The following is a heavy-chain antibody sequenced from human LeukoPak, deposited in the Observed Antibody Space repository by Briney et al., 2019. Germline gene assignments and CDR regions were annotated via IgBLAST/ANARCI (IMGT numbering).Heavy chain of an antibody. CDR2: IYYSGST. D-gene: IGHD3-22*01. CDR3: ARDPADYYYDSSGYYSGAFNI. CDR1: GYSISSGFY. J-gene: IGHJ3*02. Sequence: SETLSLTCAVSGYSISSGFYWGWIRQPPGKGLEWIGYIYYSGSTNYNPSLKSRVTISVDTSKNQFSLKLSSVTAADTAVYYCARDPADYYYDSSGYYSGAFNIWGQGTIVTVSS. V-gene: IGHV4-61*01.